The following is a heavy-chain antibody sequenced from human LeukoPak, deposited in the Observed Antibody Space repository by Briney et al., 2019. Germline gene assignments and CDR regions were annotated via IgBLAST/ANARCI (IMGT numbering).Heavy chain of an antibody. CDR3: ATDTYYYDSSGYEWGY. CDR2: FDPEDGET. J-gene: IGHJ4*02. Sequence: GASVKVSCKVSGYTLTELSMHWVRQAPGKGLEWMGGFDPEDGETIYAQKLQGRVTMTEDTSTDTAYMELSSLRSEDTAVYYCATDTYYYDSSGYEWGYWGQGTLVTVSS. V-gene: IGHV1-24*01. D-gene: IGHD3-22*01. CDR1: GYTLTELS.